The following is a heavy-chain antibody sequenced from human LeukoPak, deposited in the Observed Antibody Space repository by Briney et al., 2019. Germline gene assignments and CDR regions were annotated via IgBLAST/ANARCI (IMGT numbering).Heavy chain of an antibody. V-gene: IGHV1-46*01. CDR2: INPSGGST. D-gene: IGHD3-3*01. CDR3: ARVDYDFWSGHRHFDY. Sequence: ASVKVSCKASGYTFTSYDIDWVRQATGQGLEWMGIINPSGGSTSYAQKFQGRVTMTRDTSTSTVYMELSSLRSEDTAVYYCARVDYDFWSGHRHFDYWGQGTLVTVSS. CDR1: GYTFTSYD. J-gene: IGHJ4*02.